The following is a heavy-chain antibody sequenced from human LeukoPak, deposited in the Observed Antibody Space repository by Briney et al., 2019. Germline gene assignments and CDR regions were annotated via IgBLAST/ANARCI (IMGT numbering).Heavy chain of an antibody. Sequence: GGSLRLSCAASGFTFSSYGMSWVRQAPGKGLEWVSAISGSGGSTYYADSVKGRFTISRDNAKNSLYLQMNSLRAEDTAVYYCARETPVTPGDIWGQGTMVTVSS. J-gene: IGHJ3*02. CDR3: ARETPVTPGDI. D-gene: IGHD4-17*01. V-gene: IGHV3-23*01. CDR2: ISGSGGST. CDR1: GFTFSSYG.